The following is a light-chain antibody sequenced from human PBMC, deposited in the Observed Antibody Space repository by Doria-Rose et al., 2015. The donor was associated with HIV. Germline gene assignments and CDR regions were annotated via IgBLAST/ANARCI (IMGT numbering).Light chain of an antibody. CDR3: HQYGTSWT. CDR1: QSLSSTY. CDR2: DGS. Sequence: TQSPGTLSLSPGERATPSCRASQSLSSTYLAWYQQKPGQAPSLLIYDGSTRATGIPDRLSASGSGTDFTLTINRLEPEDFALYYCHQYGTSWTFGQGTKVEI. V-gene: IGKV3-20*01. J-gene: IGKJ1*01.